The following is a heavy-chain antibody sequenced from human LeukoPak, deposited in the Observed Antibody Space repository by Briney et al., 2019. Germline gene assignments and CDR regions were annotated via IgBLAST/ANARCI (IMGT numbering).Heavy chain of an antibody. D-gene: IGHD3-10*01. CDR3: ARGNYYGQDY. Sequence: PGGSLRLSCGASGFTFSSYWMHWVRQAPGKGLVWISRINSDGSTTSYADSVKGRFTISRDNAKNTLYLQMNNLRAEDTAVYYCARGNYYGQDYWGQGTLVTVSS. CDR1: GFTFSSYW. CDR2: INSDGSTT. J-gene: IGHJ4*02. V-gene: IGHV3-74*01.